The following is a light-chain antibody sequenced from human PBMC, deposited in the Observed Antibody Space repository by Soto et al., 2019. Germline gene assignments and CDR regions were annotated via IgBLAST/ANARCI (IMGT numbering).Light chain of an antibody. Sequence: QSVLTQPASVSGSPGQSITISCSGTSSNIGGYNVVSWYQQHQGKATKVIVYGGINRPSGVSDRFSGSTSGSTASLTISGLQVEDEGEYYCCSYGGATTYVFGSGTKVTVL. J-gene: IGLJ1*01. CDR3: CSYGGATTYV. CDR2: GGI. CDR1: SSNIGGYNV. V-gene: IGLV2-23*01.